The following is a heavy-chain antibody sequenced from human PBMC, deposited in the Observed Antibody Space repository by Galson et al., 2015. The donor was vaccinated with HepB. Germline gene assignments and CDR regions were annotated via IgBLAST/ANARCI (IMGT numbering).Heavy chain of an antibody. D-gene: IGHD3-9*01. CDR1: GFSLSATGMC. J-gene: IGHJ6*02. CDR3: AREPYYDVLTGSRGGMDV. CDR2: IDWDDDK. Sequence: PALVKPTQTLTLTCTFSGFSLSATGMCVSWIRQPPGKALEWLARIDWDDDKFYNTSLKTRLTISKDTSKNQVVLTMTNMDPVDTATYYCAREPYYDVLTGSRGGMDVWGQGTTVIVSS. V-gene: IGHV2-70*17.